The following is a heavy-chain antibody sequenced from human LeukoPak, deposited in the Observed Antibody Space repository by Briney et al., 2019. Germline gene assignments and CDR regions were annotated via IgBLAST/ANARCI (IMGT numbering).Heavy chain of an antibody. CDR1: GYSISSGYY. Sequence: PSETLSLTCAVSGYSISSGYYWGWIRQPPGKGLEWIGSIYHSGSTYYNPSLKSRVTISVDTSKNQFSLKLSSVTAADTAVYYCASTPWGDWGQGNPGHRLL. V-gene: IGHV4-38-2*01. D-gene: IGHD3-16*01. CDR2: IYHSGST. CDR3: ASTPWGD. J-gene: IGHJ4*02.